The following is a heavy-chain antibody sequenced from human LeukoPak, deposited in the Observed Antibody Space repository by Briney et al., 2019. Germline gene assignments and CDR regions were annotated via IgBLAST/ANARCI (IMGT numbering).Heavy chain of an antibody. V-gene: IGHV5-51*01. J-gene: IGHJ4*02. Sequence: GESLKIPCKGSGYSFASYWIGWVRQMPGKGLEWMGIIYPGDSDTRYSPSFRGQVTISADKSISTAYLQWSSLKASDTAMYYCARSGEAVAGHFDYWGQGTLSPSPQ. CDR1: GYSFASYW. CDR3: ARSGEAVAGHFDY. CDR2: IYPGDSDT. D-gene: IGHD6-19*01.